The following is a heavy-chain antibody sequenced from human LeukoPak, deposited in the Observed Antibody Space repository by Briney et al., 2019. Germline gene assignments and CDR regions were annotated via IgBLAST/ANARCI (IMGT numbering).Heavy chain of an antibody. D-gene: IGHD3-3*01. CDR2: VTGDSGTT. J-gene: IGHJ3*01. V-gene: IGHV3-23*01. CDR3: AKGWSGYFRSPFDL. Sequence: GGSLRPSCVASGFTFTNFAMNWVRLAPGKGLEWVSVVTGDSGTTHYADSVKGRFTISRGNSKNMVYLQMNSLRAEDTAVYYCAKGWSGYFRSPFDLWGRGTMVTVSS. CDR1: GFTFTNFA.